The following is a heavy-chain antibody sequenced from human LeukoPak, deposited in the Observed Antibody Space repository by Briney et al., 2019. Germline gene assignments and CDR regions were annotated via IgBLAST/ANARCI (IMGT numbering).Heavy chain of an antibody. J-gene: IGHJ6*03. CDR3: ARAEPTSRYYMDV. CDR2: INPSGGST. D-gene: IGHD1-14*01. CDR1: GYTFTSYY. Sequence: GASVKVSCKASGYTFTSYYMHWVRQAPGQGLEWVGIINPSGGSTSYAQKFQGRVTMTRDTSTSTVYMELSSPRSEDTAVYYCARAEPTSRYYMDVWGKGTTVTVSS. V-gene: IGHV1-46*01.